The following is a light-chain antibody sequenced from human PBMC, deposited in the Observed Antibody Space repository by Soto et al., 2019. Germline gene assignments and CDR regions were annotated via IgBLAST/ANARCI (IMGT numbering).Light chain of an antibody. CDR1: QSVLFSNNKKS. V-gene: IGKV4-1*01. Sequence: DIVMTQSPDSLAVSLGESATINCKSIQSVLFSNNKKSLAWYQQKPGQPPKLLIYWASTRESGVPDRFSGSGYETDFTLTIRSLQTEDVAVYYCQQYYSTPWTFGQGTKVEIK. CDR2: WAS. J-gene: IGKJ1*01. CDR3: QQYYSTPWT.